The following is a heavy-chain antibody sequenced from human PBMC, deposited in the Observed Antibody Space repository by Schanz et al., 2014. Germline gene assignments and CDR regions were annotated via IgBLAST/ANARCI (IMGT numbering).Heavy chain of an antibody. Sequence: EVQLVESGGGLVQPGGSLRLSCAASGFSFSIFAMTWVRQAPGQGLEWVSGIGGSGDSTHYADSVKGRFIISRDNSKNTLYLQVNNLRAEDTAVYYCARDRVGASSYFDYWGQGTLVTVSS. CDR2: IGGSGDST. V-gene: IGHV3-23*04. D-gene: IGHD1-26*01. CDR1: GFSFSIFA. CDR3: ARDRVGASSYFDY. J-gene: IGHJ4*02.